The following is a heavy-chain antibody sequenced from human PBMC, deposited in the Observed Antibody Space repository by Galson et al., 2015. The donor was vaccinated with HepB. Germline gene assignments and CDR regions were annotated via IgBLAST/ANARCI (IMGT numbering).Heavy chain of an antibody. D-gene: IGHD7-27*01. CDR3: ARIRAWGSNYYYGLDV. Sequence: SLRLSCAASGFTFSAFCMSWVRQAPGKGLEWVANIRKDGSEKYYVDSVKGRFTISRDNAKNTLYVHMNSLRAEDTAVYYCARIRAWGSNYYYGLDVWGQGTTVTVSS. CDR2: IRKDGSEK. CDR1: GFTFSAFC. V-gene: IGHV3-7*01. J-gene: IGHJ6*02.